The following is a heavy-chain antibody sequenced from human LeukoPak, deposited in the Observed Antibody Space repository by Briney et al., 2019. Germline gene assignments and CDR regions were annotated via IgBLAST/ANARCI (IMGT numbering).Heavy chain of an antibody. D-gene: IGHD1-20*01. Sequence: GGSLRLSCAASGFTFSSSGMHWVRQAPGKGLEWVAVISYDGSNKYYADSVKGRFTISRDNAKNSLYLQMNSLRAEDTAVYYCARGRNWNLEGMDVWGQGTTVTVSS. J-gene: IGHJ6*02. CDR2: ISYDGSNK. V-gene: IGHV3-30*03. CDR3: ARGRNWNLEGMDV. CDR1: GFTFSSSG.